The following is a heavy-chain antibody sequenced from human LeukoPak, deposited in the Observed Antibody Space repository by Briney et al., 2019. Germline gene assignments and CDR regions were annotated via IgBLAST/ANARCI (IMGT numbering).Heavy chain of an antibody. CDR3: ARGVGERYFDY. V-gene: IGHV3-66*01. CDR1: GFSVSSNY. D-gene: IGHD3-10*01. Sequence: PGGSLRLSCAASGFSVSSNYMTWVRQAPGKGLEWVSVIYSGGSTYYADSVNGRFTIYRDNSKNTLYFQMNSLRAEDTAVYYCARGVGERYFDYWGQGTLVTVSS. J-gene: IGHJ4*02. CDR2: IYSGGST.